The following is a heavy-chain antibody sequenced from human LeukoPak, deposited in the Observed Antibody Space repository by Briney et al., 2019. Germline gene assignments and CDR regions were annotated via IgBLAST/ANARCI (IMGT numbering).Heavy chain of an antibody. D-gene: IGHD2-21*01. J-gene: IGHJ4*02. V-gene: IGHV1-18*04. Sequence: ASVKVSRKPSGYTFTRCGLSGVRQAPAQGRECMGWSSAYNCNKNYAQELQERVTMTTDTSTSTVYMELRSVRSDDRAVYYCARVYSDGGWCTTHWGQGTLVTVSS. CDR2: SSAYNCNK. CDR1: GYTFTRCG. CDR3: ARVYSDGGWCTTH.